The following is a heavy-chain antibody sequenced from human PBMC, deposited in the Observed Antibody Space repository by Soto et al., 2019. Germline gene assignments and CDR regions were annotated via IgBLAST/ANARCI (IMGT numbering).Heavy chain of an antibody. V-gene: IGHV4-59*01. CDR2: IYYSGNT. CDR1: GGSMSYYY. D-gene: IGHD5-12*01. J-gene: IGHJ4*02. Sequence: EPLSLTCTVSGGSMSYYYWYWIRQPPGKGLEWIGSIYYSGNTHYNPSLKSRVTISVDTSMKQFSLNLDSVTAVDSAVYYCVRGGYVHAFDYWGQGALVTVSS. CDR3: VRGGYVHAFDY.